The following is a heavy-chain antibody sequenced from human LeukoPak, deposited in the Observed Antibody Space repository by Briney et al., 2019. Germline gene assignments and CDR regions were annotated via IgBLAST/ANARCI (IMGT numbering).Heavy chain of an antibody. CDR2: INHRGST. CDR1: GGHFSGYF. D-gene: IGHD2-15*01. V-gene: IGHV4-34*01. J-gene: IGHJ3*02. CDR3: ARDLRAALLVVIELDAFDI. Sequence: PSETLSLTCAVSGGHFSGYFWTWIRQPPGKGLEWIGEINHRGSTNYNPSLQSRVAISVDTSKNQFSLKLSSVTAADTAVYYCARDLRAALLVVIELDAFDIWGQGTMVTVSS.